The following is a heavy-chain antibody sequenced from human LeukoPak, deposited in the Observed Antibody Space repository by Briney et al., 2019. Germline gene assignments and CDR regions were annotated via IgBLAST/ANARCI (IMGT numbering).Heavy chain of an antibody. D-gene: IGHD5-12*01. CDR1: GFTFSSYA. Sequence: GGSLRLSCAASGFTFSSYAMHWVRQAPGKGLEWVAVISYDGSNKYYADSVKGRFTISRDNSKNTLYLQMNSLRAEDTAVYYCARDWRLGYSGHRLNDYWGQGTLVTVSS. CDR3: ARDWRLGYSGHRLNDY. CDR2: ISYDGSNK. J-gene: IGHJ4*02. V-gene: IGHV3-30-3*01.